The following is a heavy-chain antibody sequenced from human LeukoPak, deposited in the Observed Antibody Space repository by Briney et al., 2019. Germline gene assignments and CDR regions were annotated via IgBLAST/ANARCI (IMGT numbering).Heavy chain of an antibody. Sequence: ASVKVSYKASGYTFTGYYMHWVRQAPGQGLEWMGRINPNSGGTNYAQKFQGRVTMTRDTSISTAYMELSRLRSDDTAVYYCARLPRNYRAPDYWGQGTLVTVSS. CDR3: ARLPRNYRAPDY. CDR1: GYTFTGYY. V-gene: IGHV1-2*06. J-gene: IGHJ4*02. D-gene: IGHD1-7*01. CDR2: INPNSGGT.